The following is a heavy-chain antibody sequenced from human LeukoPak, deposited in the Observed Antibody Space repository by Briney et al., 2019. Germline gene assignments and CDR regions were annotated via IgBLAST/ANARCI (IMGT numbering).Heavy chain of an antibody. J-gene: IGHJ4*02. D-gene: IGHD3-16*01. Sequence: SETLSLTCTVSGYSISSGYYWGWIRQPPGKGLEWIGYIYYSGSTNYNPSLKSRVTISVDTSKNQFSLKLSSVTAADTAVYYCARGGYRGDSVDYWGQGTLVTVSS. CDR1: GYSISSGYY. CDR2: IYYSGST. CDR3: ARGGYRGDSVDY. V-gene: IGHV4-38-2*02.